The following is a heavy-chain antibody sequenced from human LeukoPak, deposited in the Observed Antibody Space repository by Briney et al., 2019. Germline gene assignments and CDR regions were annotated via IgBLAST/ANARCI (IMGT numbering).Heavy chain of an antibody. D-gene: IGHD6-13*01. Sequence: GGSLNISWKGSGYSFTSYWIGWVRQMPGKGLGWKGIIYPGDSDTRYSPSFQGQATISADKSISTAYLQWSSLKASDTAMYYCARVVPGSSRNDAFDIWGQGTMVTVSS. V-gene: IGHV5-51*01. CDR2: IYPGDSDT. CDR1: GYSFTSYW. CDR3: ARVVPGSSRNDAFDI. J-gene: IGHJ3*02.